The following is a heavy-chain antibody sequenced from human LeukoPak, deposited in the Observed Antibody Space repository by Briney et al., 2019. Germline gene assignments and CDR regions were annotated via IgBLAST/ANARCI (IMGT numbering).Heavy chain of an antibody. J-gene: IGHJ3*02. CDR3: ATYVEAPMVDAFDI. D-gene: IGHD5-18*01. Sequence: SETLSLTCAVSGYSISSGYYCGWIRQPPGKGLEWIGSIYHSGSTYYNPSLKSRVTVSLDTSKNQFSLRLTSVTAADTAVYYCATYVEAPMVDAFDIWGQGTVVTVSS. CDR1: GYSISSGYY. CDR2: IYHSGST. V-gene: IGHV4-38-2*01.